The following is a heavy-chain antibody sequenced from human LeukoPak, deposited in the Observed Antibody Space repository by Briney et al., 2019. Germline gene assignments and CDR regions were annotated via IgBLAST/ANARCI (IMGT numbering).Heavy chain of an antibody. CDR2: IYPNNGAT. Sequence: GDSVTVSCKASGYTFSGTGWYLYWLRQAPGQGLECMGWIYPNNGATAYAQKFQGRVAMTRDTSISTAYMELSRLRPDDTAVYYCARDGPAQMVEFDYWGQGTLVTVSS. D-gene: IGHD3-10*01. CDR3: ARDGPAQMVEFDY. V-gene: IGHV1-2*02. J-gene: IGHJ4*02. CDR1: GYTFSGTGWY.